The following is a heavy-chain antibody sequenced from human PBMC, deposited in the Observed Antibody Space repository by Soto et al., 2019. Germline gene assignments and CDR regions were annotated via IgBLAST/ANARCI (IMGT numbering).Heavy chain of an antibody. CDR2: IRSKAYGGTT. CDR1: GFTFGDYA. CDR3: TRDDKYSGYDDAFDI. J-gene: IGHJ3*02. D-gene: IGHD5-12*01. V-gene: IGHV3-49*03. Sequence: GGSLRLSCTASGFTFGDYAMSWFRQAPGKGLEWVGFIRSKAYGGTTEYAASVKGRFTISRDDSKSIAYLQMNSLKTEDTAVYYCTRDDKYSGYDDAFDIWGQGTMVTVSS.